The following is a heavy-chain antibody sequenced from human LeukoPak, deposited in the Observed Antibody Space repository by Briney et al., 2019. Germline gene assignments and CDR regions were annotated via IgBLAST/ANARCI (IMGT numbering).Heavy chain of an antibody. CDR3: AKDFCSGGSCYSYGS. CDR1: GFTFSSYG. Sequence: GGSLRLSCAASGFTFSSYGMHWVRQAPGKGLEWVAVISYDGGNKYYADSVKGRFTISRDNSKNTLYLQMNSLRAEDTAVYYCAKDFCSGGSCYSYGSWGQGTLVTVSS. V-gene: IGHV3-30*18. J-gene: IGHJ5*02. CDR2: ISYDGGNK. D-gene: IGHD2-15*01.